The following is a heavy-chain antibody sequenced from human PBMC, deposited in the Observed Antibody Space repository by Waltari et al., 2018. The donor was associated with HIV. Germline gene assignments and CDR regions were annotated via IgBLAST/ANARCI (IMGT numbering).Heavy chain of an antibody. Sequence: EVQLVESGGGLVQPGGSLRLSCAASGFTFRRYWTHWVRQAPGKGLVWVSRINSDGSSTSYADSVKGRFTSSRDNAKNTLYLQMNSLRAEDTAVYYCARSSMASGYYGYWGQGTLVTVSS. J-gene: IGHJ4*02. CDR1: GFTFRRYW. CDR3: ARSSMASGYYGY. V-gene: IGHV3-74*01. CDR2: INSDGSST. D-gene: IGHD3-22*01.